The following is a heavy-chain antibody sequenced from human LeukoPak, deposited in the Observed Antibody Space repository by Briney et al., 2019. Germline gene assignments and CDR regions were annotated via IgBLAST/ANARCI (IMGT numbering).Heavy chain of an antibody. CDR1: GFTFSTYW. V-gene: IGHV3-7*01. J-gene: IGHJ4*02. D-gene: IGHD1-26*01. CDR3: AREWHATFDY. CDR2: IKQDGGEE. Sequence: GGSLRLSCAASGFTFSTYWMSWIRQAPGKGLEWVANIKQDGGEEYYVDSVKGRFTISRDNAKNSLYLQMNSLRAEDTAVYYCAREWHATFDYWGQGSLVTVSS.